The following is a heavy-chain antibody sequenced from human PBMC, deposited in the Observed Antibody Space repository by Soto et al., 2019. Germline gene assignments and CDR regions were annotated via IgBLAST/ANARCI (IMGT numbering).Heavy chain of an antibody. Sequence: QVQLVESGGGVVQPGRSLRLSCAASGFTFSSYAMHWVRQAPGKGLEWVAVISYDGSNKYYADSVKGRFTISRDNSKNTLYLQMNSLRAEDTAVYYCARYPEYSGSYLGFSLGRHFDYWGQGTLVTVSS. CDR2: ISYDGSNK. CDR1: GFTFSSYA. D-gene: IGHD1-26*01. J-gene: IGHJ4*02. CDR3: ARYPEYSGSYLGFSLGRHFDY. V-gene: IGHV3-30-3*01.